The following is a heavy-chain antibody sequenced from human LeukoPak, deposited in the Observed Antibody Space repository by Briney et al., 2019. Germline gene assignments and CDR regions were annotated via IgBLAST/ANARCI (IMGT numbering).Heavy chain of an antibody. CDR2: MNPNRGNT. Sequence: ASVKVSCKASGYTFTSYDINWVRQATGQGPEWMGWMNPNRGNTGYAQKFQGRVTMTRNTSISTAYMELSSLRSEDAAVYYCARGYCSSPSCYPEAEYFQHWGQGTLVTVSS. V-gene: IGHV1-8*01. J-gene: IGHJ1*01. CDR3: ARGYCSSPSCYPEAEYFQH. CDR1: GYTFTSYD. D-gene: IGHD2-2*01.